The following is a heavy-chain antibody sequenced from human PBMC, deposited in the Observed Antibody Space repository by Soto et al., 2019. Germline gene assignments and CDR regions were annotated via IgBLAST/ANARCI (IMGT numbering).Heavy chain of an antibody. V-gene: IGHV1-69*13. CDR2: IIPIFGTA. CDR3: ARGPDYGDYYFDY. J-gene: IGHJ4*02. Sequence: ASVKVSCKASGGTFSSYAISWVRQAPGQGLEWMGGIIPIFGTANYAQKFQGRVTITADESTSTAYMELSSLRSEDTAVYYCARGPDYGDYYFDYWGQGTLVTVSS. CDR1: GGTFSSYA. D-gene: IGHD4-17*01.